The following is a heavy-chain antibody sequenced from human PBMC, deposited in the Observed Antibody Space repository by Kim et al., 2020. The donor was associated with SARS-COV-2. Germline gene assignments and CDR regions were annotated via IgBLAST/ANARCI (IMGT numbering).Heavy chain of an antibody. V-gene: IGHV5-51*01. D-gene: IGHD2-15*01. CDR3: ARQFSTPGRAAFDI. Sequence: SPSFQGQVTISADKSISTAYLQWSSLKASDTAMYYCARQFSTPGRAAFDIWGQGTMVTVSS. J-gene: IGHJ3*02.